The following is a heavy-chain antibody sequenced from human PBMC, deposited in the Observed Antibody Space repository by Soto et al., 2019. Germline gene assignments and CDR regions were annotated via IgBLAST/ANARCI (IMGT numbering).Heavy chain of an antibody. Sequence: SETLSLTCTVSGGSISSSSYYWGWVRQPPGKGLEWIGAISYGGSTYHNPSLRSRVTISVDTSKSQFSLDLTSVTAADTAVYYCARHRRETGLYAQHLDCWGQVTLVTVSS. V-gene: IGHV4-39*01. CDR2: ISYGGST. J-gene: IGHJ4*02. CDR3: ARHRRETGLYAQHLDC. D-gene: IGHD1-1*01. CDR1: GGSISSSSYY.